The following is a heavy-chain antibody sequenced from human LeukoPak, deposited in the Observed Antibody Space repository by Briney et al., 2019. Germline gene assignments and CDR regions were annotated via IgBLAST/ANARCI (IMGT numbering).Heavy chain of an antibody. CDR1: GFTVSSNY. CDR3: ARDWQQLGWFDP. CDR2: IHSGGST. V-gene: IGHV3-66*01. Sequence: GGSLRLSCAASGFTVSSNYMSWVRQAPGKGLEWVSVIHSGGSTYYADFVKGRFTISRDNAKNSLYLQMNSLRAEDTAVYYCARDWQQLGWFDPWGQGTLVTVSS. D-gene: IGHD6-13*01. J-gene: IGHJ5*02.